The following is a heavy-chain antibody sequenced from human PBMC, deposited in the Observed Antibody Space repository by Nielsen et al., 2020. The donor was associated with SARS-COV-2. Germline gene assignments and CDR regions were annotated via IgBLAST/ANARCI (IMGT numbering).Heavy chain of an antibody. D-gene: IGHD3-9*01. CDR2: MNPNSGNT. CDR1: GYTFTGYY. CDR3: ARTIRYFDWLPYYYYGMDV. V-gene: IGHV1-8*02. J-gene: IGHJ6*02. Sequence: ASVKVSCKASGYTFTGYYMHWVRQAPGQGLEWMGWMNPNSGNTGYAQKFQGRVTMTRNTSISTAYMELSSLRSEDTAVYYCARTIRYFDWLPYYYYGMDVWGQGTTVTVSS.